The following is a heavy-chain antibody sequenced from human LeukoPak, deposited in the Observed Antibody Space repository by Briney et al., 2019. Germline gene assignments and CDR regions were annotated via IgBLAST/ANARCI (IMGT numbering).Heavy chain of an antibody. V-gene: IGHV3-74*01. CDR3: ARGHVPGSTRHWDF. Sequence: GGSLRLSCAASGFTSSSHWMHWVRQVPGKGVVWVARIRGDENEIDYADSVKGRLTISRDNGKNTLYLQMNSLRVEDTAVYFCARGHVPGSTRHWDFWGQGTLVTVSS. CDR2: IRGDENEI. CDR1: GFTSSSHW. D-gene: IGHD3-10*01. J-gene: IGHJ4*02.